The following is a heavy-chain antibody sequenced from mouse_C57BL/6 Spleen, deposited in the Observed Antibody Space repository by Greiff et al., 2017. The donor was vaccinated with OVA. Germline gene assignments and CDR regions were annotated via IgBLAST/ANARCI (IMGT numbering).Heavy chain of an antibody. CDR2: IWRGGST. CDR3: AKNEGGSRPYYYAMDY. Sequence: QVQLQQSGPGLVQPSQSLSITCTVSGFSLTSYGVHWVRQSPGKGLEWLGVIWRGGSTDYNAAFMSRLSITKDNSKSQVFFKMNSLQADDTAIYYCAKNEGGSRPYYYAMDYWGQGTSVTVSS. J-gene: IGHJ4*01. V-gene: IGHV2-5*01. CDR1: GFSLTSYG. D-gene: IGHD1-1*01.